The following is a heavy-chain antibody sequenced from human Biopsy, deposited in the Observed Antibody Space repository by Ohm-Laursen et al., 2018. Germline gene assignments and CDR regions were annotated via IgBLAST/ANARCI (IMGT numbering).Heavy chain of an antibody. CDR2: ISGSGGRT. D-gene: IGHD1/OR15-1a*01. Sequence: SLRLSCAASGFTSSSHAMSWVRQAPGKGLEWVSGISGSGGRTYYAESMKGRFTISRDNSKKAVYLQMKSLRAEDTAVYYCAKEVFSAVGTSGFDPWGQGTLVTVSS. CDR1: GFTSSSHA. V-gene: IGHV3-23*01. J-gene: IGHJ5*02. CDR3: AKEVFSAVGTSGFDP.